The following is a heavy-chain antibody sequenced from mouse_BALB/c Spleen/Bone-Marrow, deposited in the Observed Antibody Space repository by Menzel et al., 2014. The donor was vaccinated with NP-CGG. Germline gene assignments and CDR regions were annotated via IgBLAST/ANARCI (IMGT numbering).Heavy chain of an antibody. V-gene: IGHV4-1*02. CDR2: INPDSSTI. J-gene: IGHJ3*01. Sequence: EVQGVESGGGLVQPGGSLKLSCAASGFDFSRYWMSWVRQAPGKGLEWIGEINPDSSTINYTPSLKDKFIISRDNARNTLYLQMSKVRSEDTALYYCSRLYYYGNFAYWGQGTLVTVSA. CDR3: SRLYYYGNFAY. CDR1: GFDFSRYW. D-gene: IGHD1-1*01.